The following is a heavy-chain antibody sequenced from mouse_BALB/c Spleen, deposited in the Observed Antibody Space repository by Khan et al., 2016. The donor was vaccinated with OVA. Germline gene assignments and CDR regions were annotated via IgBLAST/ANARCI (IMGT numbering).Heavy chain of an antibody. CDR3: ARTARIKY. Sequence: VRLQQSGPGLVKPSQSLSLTCPVTGYSITSGYGWNWIRQFPGNKLEWMGYISYSGSTNYNPSLKSRISITRDTSKNQFFLQLNSVTTEDTATYYWARTARIKYWGQGTNLTVSS. J-gene: IGHJ2*01. V-gene: IGHV3-2*02. CDR1: GYSITSGYG. D-gene: IGHD1-2*01. CDR2: ISYSGST.